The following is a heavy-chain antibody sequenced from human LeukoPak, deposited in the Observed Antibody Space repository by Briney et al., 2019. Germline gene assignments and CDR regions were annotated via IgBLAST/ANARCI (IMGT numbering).Heavy chain of an antibody. D-gene: IGHD2-15*01. J-gene: IGHJ5*02. V-gene: IGHV3-15*01. CDR1: GFTFSNAW. Sequence: PGGSLRLSCAASGFTFSNAWMSWVRQAPGKGLEWVGRIKSKTDGRTTDYAAPVKGRFTISRDDSKNTLYLQMNSLKTEDTAVYYCTTDEYCSGGSCYWFDPWGQGTLVTVSS. CDR3: TTDEYCSGGSCYWFDP. CDR2: IKSKTDGRTT.